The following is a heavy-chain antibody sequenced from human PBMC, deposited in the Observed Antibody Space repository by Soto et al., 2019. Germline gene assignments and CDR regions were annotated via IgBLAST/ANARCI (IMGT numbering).Heavy chain of an antibody. D-gene: IGHD7-27*01. V-gene: IGHV3-48*01. Sequence: EVQLVESGGDLIQPGGSLRLSCAASGFSFSRYSMNWVRQAPGKGLEWISYIPRSGNAMYADSVKGRFTISRANAKSSLYPQMYLLGAEDTATYYCVRDQNWAFDYWCQGALVTFSS. CDR2: IPRSGNAM. CDR1: GFSFSRYS. CDR3: VRDQNWAFDY. J-gene: IGHJ4*02.